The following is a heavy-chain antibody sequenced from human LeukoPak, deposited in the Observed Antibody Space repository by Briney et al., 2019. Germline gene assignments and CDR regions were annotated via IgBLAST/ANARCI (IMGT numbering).Heavy chain of an antibody. CDR3: ARHSYGTFDY. Sequence: PSETLSLTCTVSGDSINTKNYYWGWIRQPPGKGLEWIGSIYYSGNTYYNPSLKSRVTLSIDTSKNQFSLRLSSVTAADTAVYHCARHSYGTFDYWGQGTVVTVSS. V-gene: IGHV4-39*01. CDR2: IYYSGNT. J-gene: IGHJ4*02. D-gene: IGHD5-18*01. CDR1: GDSINTKNYY.